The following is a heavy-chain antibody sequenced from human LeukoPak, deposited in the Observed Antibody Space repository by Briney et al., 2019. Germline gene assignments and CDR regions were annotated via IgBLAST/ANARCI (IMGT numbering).Heavy chain of an antibody. CDR3: ARDSTVVAAFDY. CDR2: ISSSGSTI. CDR1: GFTFSSYE. D-gene: IGHD2-15*01. J-gene: IGHJ4*02. Sequence: PGGSLRLSCAASGFTFSSYEMNWFRQAPGKGLEWVSYISSSGSTIYYADSVKGRFTISRDNAKNSLYLQMNSLRAEDTAVYYCARDSTVVAAFDYWGQGTLVTVSS. V-gene: IGHV3-48*03.